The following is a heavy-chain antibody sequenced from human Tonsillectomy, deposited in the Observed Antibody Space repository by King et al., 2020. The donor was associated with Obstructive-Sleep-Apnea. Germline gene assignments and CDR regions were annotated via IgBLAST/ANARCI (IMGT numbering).Heavy chain of an antibody. CDR3: ARDKLLGD. CDR2: ISSSSSSI. V-gene: IGHV3-48*04. D-gene: IGHD1-26*01. CDR1: GFTFSTYS. J-gene: IGHJ4*02. Sequence: VQLVESGGGLVQPGGSLRLSCAASGFTFSTYSMNWVRQAPGKGLEWVSYISSSSSSIYYAESVKGRFTFPRDNAKKSLCLQMNSLRAEDPAVYYCARDKLLGDWGQGTLVTVSS.